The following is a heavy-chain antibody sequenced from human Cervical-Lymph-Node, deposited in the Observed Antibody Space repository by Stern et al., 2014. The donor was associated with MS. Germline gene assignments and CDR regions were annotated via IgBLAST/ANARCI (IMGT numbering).Heavy chain of an antibody. CDR1: GYTFPNYY. J-gene: IGHJ6*02. CDR2: INPSGGGT. CDR3: AREVAGHRLGMMDV. V-gene: IGHV1-46*01. D-gene: IGHD6-19*01. Sequence: DQLVESGAEVKTPGASVKLSCKASGYTFPNYYIHWVRQAPGLGLEWMGIINPSGGGTNYAQKFQGRVTMTRDTSTSTVYMELNSLRSEDTAVYYCAREVAGHRLGMMDVWGQGTSVTVSS.